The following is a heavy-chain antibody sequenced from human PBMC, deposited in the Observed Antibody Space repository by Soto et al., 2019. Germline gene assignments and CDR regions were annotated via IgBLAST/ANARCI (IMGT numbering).Heavy chain of an antibody. V-gene: IGHV1-18*01. D-gene: IGHD3-22*01. J-gene: IGHJ4*02. CDR1: GYSFTTYG. CDR2: ISPYNGKT. CDR3: ARPYDSSQSPRFDY. Sequence: ASVKVSCKASGYSFTTYGIFWVRQAPGQGLEGMGWISPYNGKTNYAQNLQGRVSMTTDTSTTTAYMELRSLRSDDTAVYYCARPYDSSQSPRFDYWGQGTLVTVSS.